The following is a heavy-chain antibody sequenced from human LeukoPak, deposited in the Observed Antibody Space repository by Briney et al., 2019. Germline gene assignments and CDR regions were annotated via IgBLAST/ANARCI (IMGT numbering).Heavy chain of an antibody. J-gene: IGHJ3*02. CDR1: GGSISSYY. V-gene: IGHV4-59*01. Sequence: SETLSLSCTVSGGSISSYYWSWIRQPPGKGLEWIGYIYYSGSTNYNPSLKSRVTISVDTSKNQFSLKLSSVTAADTAVYYCARDNAMLDAFDIWGQGTMVTVSS. D-gene: IGHD2-8*01. CDR2: IYYSGST. CDR3: ARDNAMLDAFDI.